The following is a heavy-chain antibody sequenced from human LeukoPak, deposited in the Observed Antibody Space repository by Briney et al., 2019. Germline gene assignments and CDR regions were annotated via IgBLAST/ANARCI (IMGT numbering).Heavy chain of an antibody. D-gene: IGHD1-7*01. Sequence: SETLSLTCTVSGGSISTYYWSWIRQPAGKGLEWIVRIYASGSANYNPSLKSRVTISLDRSKNQFSLNLTSMTAADTAVYYCARGLMGTTGEQNWFDPWGQGTLVTVSS. CDR3: ARGLMGTTGEQNWFDP. J-gene: IGHJ5*02. CDR1: GGSISTYY. CDR2: IYASGSA. V-gene: IGHV4-4*07.